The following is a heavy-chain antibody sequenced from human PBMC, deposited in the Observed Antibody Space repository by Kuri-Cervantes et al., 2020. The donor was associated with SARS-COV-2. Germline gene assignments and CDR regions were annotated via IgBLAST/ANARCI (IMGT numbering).Heavy chain of an antibody. CDR1: GYTFSSYS. CDR2: ISSSSSYI. CDR3: ASGLPYYYDSSGYSWFDP. J-gene: IGHJ5*02. Sequence: GESLKISCAASGYTFSSYSMNWVRQAPGKGLEWVSSISSSSSYIYYADSVKGRFTISRDNAKNSLYLQMNSLRAEDTAVYYCASGLPYYYDSSGYSWFDPWGQGTLVTVSS. D-gene: IGHD3-22*01. V-gene: IGHV3-21*01.